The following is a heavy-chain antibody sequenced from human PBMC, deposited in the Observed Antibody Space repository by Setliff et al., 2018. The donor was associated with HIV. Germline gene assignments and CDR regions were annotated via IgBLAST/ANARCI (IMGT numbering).Heavy chain of an antibody. J-gene: IGHJ6*03. CDR3: ARVSLEVDYDFRQGYYYYYMDV. CDR1: GYTFTTNG. D-gene: IGHD3-22*01. Sequence: SVKVSCKASGYTFTTNGISWVRQAPGQGLERMGWINTYNSQTNYAHKLQGRVTMTADTSTNTAYMDLESLRSDDTAVYYCARVSLEVDYDFRQGYYYYYMDVWGKGTTVTVS. V-gene: IGHV1-18*01. CDR2: INTYNSQT.